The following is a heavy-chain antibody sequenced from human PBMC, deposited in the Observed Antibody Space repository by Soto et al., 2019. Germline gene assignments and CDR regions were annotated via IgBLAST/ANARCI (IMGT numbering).Heavy chain of an antibody. CDR2: MYYGVNT. J-gene: IGHJ4*02. Sequence: SETLSLTCTVSGGSISSSSYSWAWIRQPPGKGLEWIGTMYYGVNTYYNPSLRSRVTMSVDTSKNQFSLKLMSVTAADTAVYYCARHFVAVVIKGWGYWGQGTLVTVSS. D-gene: IGHD3-22*01. CDR1: GGSISSSSYS. V-gene: IGHV4-39*01. CDR3: ARHFVAVVIKGWGY.